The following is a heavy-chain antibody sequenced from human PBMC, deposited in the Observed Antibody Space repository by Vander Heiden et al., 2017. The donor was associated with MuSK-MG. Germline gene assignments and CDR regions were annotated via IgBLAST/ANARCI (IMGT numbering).Heavy chain of an antibody. J-gene: IGHJ4*02. CDR1: GLTFNTYV. Sequence: VQLLESGGGLVQPGGSLRLSCAASGLTFNTYVISWGRQAPGKGLEWVSGISGSGSNTYYGDSVKGRFTISRDNSKNTVYLQMNSLRVEDTAVYYCARDYSRSWSGLGYWGQGTLVTVSS. CDR2: ISGSGSNT. V-gene: IGHV3-23*01. D-gene: IGHD6-13*01. CDR3: ARDYSRSWSGLGY.